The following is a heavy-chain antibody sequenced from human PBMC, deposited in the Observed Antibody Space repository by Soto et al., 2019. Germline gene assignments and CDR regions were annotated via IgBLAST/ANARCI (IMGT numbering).Heavy chain of an antibody. D-gene: IGHD3-10*01. J-gene: IGHJ5*02. Sequence: SETLSLTCTVSGGSISSGDYYWSWIRQPPGKGLEWIGYIYYSGSTYYNPSLKSRVTISVDTSKNQFSLKLSSVTAADTAVYYCARDLRGSGSFGSWFDPWGQGTLVTVSS. V-gene: IGHV4-30-4*01. CDR1: GGSISSGDYY. CDR2: IYYSGST. CDR3: ARDLRGSGSFGSWFDP.